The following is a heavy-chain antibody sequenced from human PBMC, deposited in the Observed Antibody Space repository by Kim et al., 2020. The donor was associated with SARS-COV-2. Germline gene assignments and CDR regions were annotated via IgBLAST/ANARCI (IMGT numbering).Heavy chain of an antibody. Sequence: DSVKGRFTISRDNSKNTLYLQMNSLRAEDTAVYYCAKDGSTYSSSFYFDYWGQGTLVTVSS. J-gene: IGHJ4*02. D-gene: IGHD6-6*01. CDR3: AKDGSTYSSSFYFDY. V-gene: IGHV3-30*02.